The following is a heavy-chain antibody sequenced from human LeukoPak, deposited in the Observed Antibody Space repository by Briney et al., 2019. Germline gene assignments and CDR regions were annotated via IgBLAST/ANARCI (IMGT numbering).Heavy chain of an antibody. Sequence: PSETLSLTCTVSGGSISSYYWSWIRQPPGKGLEWIGYIYYSGSTNYNPSLKSRVTISVDTSKNQFSLKLSSVTAADTAVYYCARAAVGPRGYYYYYMDVWGKGTTVTVSS. J-gene: IGHJ6*03. CDR3: ARAAVGPRGYYYYYMDV. V-gene: IGHV4-59*01. CDR2: IYYSGST. CDR1: GGSISSYY.